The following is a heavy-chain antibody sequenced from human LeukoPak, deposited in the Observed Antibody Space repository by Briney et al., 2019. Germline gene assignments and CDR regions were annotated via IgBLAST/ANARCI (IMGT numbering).Heavy chain of an antibody. CDR1: GFTFSSYA. J-gene: IGHJ4*02. CDR3: AKPRGLAIVGAHFDY. CDR2: IVGSGGST. Sequence: GGSLRLSCAASGFTFSSYAMSWVRQAPGKGLEWVSTIVGSGGSTYYPDSVKGRFTISRDNSKNTVYLQMNSLRAEDTAVYFCAKPRGLAIVGAHFDYWGQGTLVTDSS. D-gene: IGHD1-26*01. V-gene: IGHV3-23*01.